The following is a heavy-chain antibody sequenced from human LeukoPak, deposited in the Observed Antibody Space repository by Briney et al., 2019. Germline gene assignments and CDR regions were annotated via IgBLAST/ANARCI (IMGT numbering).Heavy chain of an antibody. V-gene: IGHV3-49*04. CDR2: IRSKAYGGTT. D-gene: IGHD6-13*01. CDR1: GFTFGDYA. J-gene: IGHJ3*02. Sequence: GGSLRLSCTASGFTFGDYAMSWVRQAPGKGLEWVGFIRSKAYGGTTEYAASVKGRFTISRDDSKSIAYLQMNSLKTEDTAVYYCTRDSSSSSPHHFPRHDAFDIWGQGTMVTVSS. CDR3: TRDSSSSSPHHFPRHDAFDI.